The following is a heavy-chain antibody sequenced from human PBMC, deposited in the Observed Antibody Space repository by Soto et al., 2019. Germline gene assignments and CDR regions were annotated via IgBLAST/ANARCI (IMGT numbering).Heavy chain of an antibody. Sequence: SETLSLTCTVSGGSISSSSYSWGWIRQPPGKGPEWIGTFYYSGSTYYNPSLKSRVTISVDTTKNQFFLKLSSVTAADTAVYYCARGIQLWPITYYFDYWGQGTLVTSPQ. D-gene: IGHD5-18*01. J-gene: IGHJ4*02. CDR1: GGSISSSSYS. CDR2: FYYSGST. V-gene: IGHV4-39*07. CDR3: ARGIQLWPITYYFDY.